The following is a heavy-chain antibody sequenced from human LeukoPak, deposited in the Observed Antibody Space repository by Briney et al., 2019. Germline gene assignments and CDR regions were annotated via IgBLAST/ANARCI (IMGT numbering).Heavy chain of an antibody. D-gene: IGHD1-26*01. Sequence: SVKVSCKASGGTFSSYAISRVRQAPGQGLEWMGRIIPILDIPNYAQKFQGRVTITADKSTSTAYMELSSLRSEDTAVYYCARQIVGATFGSLDYWGQGTLVTVSS. V-gene: IGHV1-69*04. CDR1: GGTFSSYA. CDR2: IIPILDIP. J-gene: IGHJ4*02. CDR3: ARQIVGATFGSLDY.